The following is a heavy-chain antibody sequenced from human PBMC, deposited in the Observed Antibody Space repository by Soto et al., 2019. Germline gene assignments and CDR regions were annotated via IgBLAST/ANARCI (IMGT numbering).Heavy chain of an antibody. V-gene: IGHV4-59*08. CDR1: GGSISSYY. J-gene: IGHJ5*02. CDR3: GRRGPLYCSSTSCPLGDWFDP. Sequence: SETLSLTCTVSGGSISSYYWSWIRQPPGKGLEWIGYIYYSGSTNYNPSLKSRVTISVDTSKNQFSLKLSSVTAADTAVYYCGRRGPLYCSSTSCPLGDWFDPWGQGTLVTVSS. D-gene: IGHD2-2*01. CDR2: IYYSGST.